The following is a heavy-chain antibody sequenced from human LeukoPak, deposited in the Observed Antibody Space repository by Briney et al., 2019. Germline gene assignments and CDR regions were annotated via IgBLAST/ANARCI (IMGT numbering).Heavy chain of an antibody. D-gene: IGHD3-22*01. CDR2: IYYSGST. CDR1: GGSISSSSYY. J-gene: IGHJ4*02. V-gene: IGHV4-39*01. Sequence: SETLSLTCTVSGGSISSSSYYWGWLRQPPGKGLEWIGSIYYSGSTYYNPSLKSRVTISVDTSKNQFSLNLTSVTATDTAMYYCARHLFGSGYCPDYWGQGTLVTVSS. CDR3: ARHLFGSGYCPDY.